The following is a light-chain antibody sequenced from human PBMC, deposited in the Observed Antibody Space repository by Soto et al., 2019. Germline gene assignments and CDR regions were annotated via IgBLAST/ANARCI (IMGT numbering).Light chain of an antibody. CDR2: GES. CDR1: QSISSNY. CDR3: QQYGSSPLT. Sequence: EIVLTQSPGTLSLSPGERATLFCRDSQSISSNYLAWYQQKTGQAPRILIYGESIRATGIPDRFSGSGSGTDFNLTISRLELEDFAVYYCQQYGSSPLTCGGGTKVDIK. J-gene: IGKJ4*01. V-gene: IGKV3-20*01.